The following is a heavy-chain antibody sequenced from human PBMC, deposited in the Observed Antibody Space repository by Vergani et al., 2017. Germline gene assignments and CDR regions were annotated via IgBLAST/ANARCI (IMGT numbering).Heavy chain of an antibody. CDR1: GFTFNHYA. J-gene: IGHJ6*03. Sequence: EVQLLESGGDLVQPGGSLRLSCAASGFTFNHYAMNWVRQAPGKGLEWVSGISGSGGSTYYAGSVKGRFTISRDSSKNTLYLQMNSLRAEDTAVYYCAKGGRGYYYMDVWGKGTTVTVSS. CDR2: ISGSGGST. V-gene: IGHV3-23*01. CDR3: AKGGRGYYYMDV. D-gene: IGHD3-16*01.